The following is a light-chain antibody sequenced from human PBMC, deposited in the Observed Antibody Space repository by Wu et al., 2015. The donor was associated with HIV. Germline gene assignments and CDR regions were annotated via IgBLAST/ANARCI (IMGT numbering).Light chain of an antibody. V-gene: IGKV3-20*01. J-gene: IGKJ1*01. CDR2: GAS. CDR1: QSVSSNY. CDR3: QQCGRSPKT. Sequence: EIVLTQSPGTLSLSPGERATLSCRASQSVSSNYLSWYQQKPDQAPRLLIYGASSRATDIPDRFSGSESETDFTLTISRLEPEDFAVYYCQQCGRSPKTFGQGTKVEIK.